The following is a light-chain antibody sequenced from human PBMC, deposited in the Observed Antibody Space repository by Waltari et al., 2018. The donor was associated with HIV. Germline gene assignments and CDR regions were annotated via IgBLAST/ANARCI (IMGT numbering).Light chain of an antibody. Sequence: DIQLTQSPSFLSASVGDRVTLTCRASQGISSNLAWYPQKPGQAPTLLIYAASSLPTGVPSRFSGSGSGTEFTLTVRRLQPEDFATYFCQHLNSFPPFTFGPGTTVDVK. J-gene: IGKJ3*01. CDR1: QGISSN. V-gene: IGKV1-9*01. CDR3: QHLNSFPPFT. CDR2: AAS.